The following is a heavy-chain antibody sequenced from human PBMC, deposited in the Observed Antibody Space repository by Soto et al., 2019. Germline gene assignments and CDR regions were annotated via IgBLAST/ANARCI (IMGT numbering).Heavy chain of an antibody. CDR2: ISAHNGNT. CDR3: ARGRYGDY. V-gene: IGHV1-18*01. J-gene: IGHJ4*02. Sequence: QVHLVQSGAEVKKPGASVKVSCKGSGYGFTTYGTTWVRQAPGQGLERMAGISAHNGNTNYAQKLQGRVTVTRDTSTSTAYMELRSLRSDDTAVYYCARGRYGDYWGQGALVTVSS. D-gene: IGHD1-1*01. CDR1: GYGFTTYG.